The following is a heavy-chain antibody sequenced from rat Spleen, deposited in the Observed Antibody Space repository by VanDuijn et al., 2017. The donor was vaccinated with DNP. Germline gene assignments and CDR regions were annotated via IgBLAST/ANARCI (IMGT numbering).Heavy chain of an antibody. V-gene: IGHV5S10*01. Sequence: EVQLVESGGGLVQPGRSLKLSCVVSGFTFSDYHMAWVRQAPKKGLEWLATIIYDGSRTSYRDSVKGRFILARDKSKNTLYLHMDSLRSEDTATYYCATQAPIYNNEQFHFDYWGQGVMVTVSS. CDR3: ATQAPIYNNEQFHFDY. D-gene: IGHD1-10*01. CDR2: IIYDGSRT. CDR1: GFTFSDYH. J-gene: IGHJ2*01.